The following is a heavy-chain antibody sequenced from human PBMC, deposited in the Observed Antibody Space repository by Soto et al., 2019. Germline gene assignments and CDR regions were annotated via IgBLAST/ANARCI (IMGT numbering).Heavy chain of an antibody. D-gene: IGHD3-10*01. Sequence: EVQLVESGGGLVRPGGSLRLSCTASPFTFSKAWMSWVRQAPGKGLEWVGRIRPNSEGGTTDYGAPVEGRFTISRDDSKMMVHLQMNSLRTEDTAVYFCVTGGHFFVDWGQGTLVTFSS. J-gene: IGHJ4*02. CDR2: IRPNSEGGTT. CDR3: VTGGHFFVD. V-gene: IGHV3-15*01. CDR1: PFTFSKAW.